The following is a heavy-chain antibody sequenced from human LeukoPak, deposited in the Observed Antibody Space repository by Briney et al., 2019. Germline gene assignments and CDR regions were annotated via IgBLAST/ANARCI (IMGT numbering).Heavy chain of an antibody. Sequence: GGSLRLSCAASGFIFSSYGMHWVRQAPGKGLEWVANIKQDGSEKYYVDSVKGRFTISRDNAKNSLYLQMNSLRAEDTAVYYCARDLTVDIVATLLFDYWGQGTLVTVSS. CDR3: ARDLTVDIVATLLFDY. CDR1: GFIFSSYG. D-gene: IGHD5-12*01. CDR2: IKQDGSEK. V-gene: IGHV3-7*01. J-gene: IGHJ4*02.